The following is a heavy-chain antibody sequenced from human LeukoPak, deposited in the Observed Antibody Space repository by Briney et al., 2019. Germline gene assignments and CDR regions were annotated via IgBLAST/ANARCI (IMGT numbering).Heavy chain of an antibody. J-gene: IGHJ5*02. D-gene: IGHD2-2*01. CDR3: AKEMESQLLSCWSAPIDP. Sequence: PGGSLRLSCAASGFTFSSYGMHWVRQAPGKGLEWVAFIRYDGSNKYYADSVKGRFTISRDNSKNTLYLQMNSLRAEDTAVYYCAKEMESQLLSCWSAPIDPWGQGTLVTVSS. CDR1: GFTFSSYG. V-gene: IGHV3-30*02. CDR2: IRYDGSNK.